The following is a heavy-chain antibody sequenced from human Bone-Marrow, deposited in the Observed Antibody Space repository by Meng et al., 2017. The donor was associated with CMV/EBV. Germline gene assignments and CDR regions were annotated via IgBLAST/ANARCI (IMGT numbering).Heavy chain of an antibody. CDR1: GFTFSNYW. J-gene: IGHJ5*02. CDR3: ARAHYYYDSSGYENH. Sequence: GESLKISCAASGFTFSNYWMHWVRQAPGKGLEWVANIKQDGSEKYYVDSVKGRFTISRDNAKNSLYLQMNSLRAEDTAVYYCARAHYYYDSSGYENHWGQGTLVTVSS. D-gene: IGHD3-22*01. CDR2: IKQDGSEK. V-gene: IGHV3-7*01.